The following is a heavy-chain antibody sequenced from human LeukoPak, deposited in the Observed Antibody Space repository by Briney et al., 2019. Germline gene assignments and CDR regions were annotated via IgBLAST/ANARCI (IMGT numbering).Heavy chain of an antibody. Sequence: GGSLRLSCAASGFTFSSYAMSWVRQAPGKGLEWVSAISGSGGSTYYADSVKGRFTISRDNSRNTLSLQMNSLRAEDTAVYYCARDQRSWYFDLWGRGTLLTVSS. CDR1: GFTFSSYA. D-gene: IGHD3-10*01. J-gene: IGHJ2*01. CDR3: ARDQRSWYFDL. CDR2: ISGSGGST. V-gene: IGHV3-23*01.